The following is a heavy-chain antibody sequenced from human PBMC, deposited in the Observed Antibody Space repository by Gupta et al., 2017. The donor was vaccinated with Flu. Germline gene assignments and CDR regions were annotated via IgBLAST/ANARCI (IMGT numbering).Heavy chain of an antibody. J-gene: IGHJ1*01. V-gene: IGHV3-53*01. CDR2: IYTGGSA. CDR1: GLTVSRNY. D-gene: IGHD5-12*01. Sequence: EVQVVDSGGGLVHPGGSLRPSFVVSGLTVSRNYLTWVRQSPGKGLGNRATIYTGGSAVFVDAVKGRFTIYRDTSKNMVYLQMNSLRAEDTALYYCVADETGVDGTKYFQHWGQGTLVTVSS. CDR3: VADETGVDGTKYFQH.